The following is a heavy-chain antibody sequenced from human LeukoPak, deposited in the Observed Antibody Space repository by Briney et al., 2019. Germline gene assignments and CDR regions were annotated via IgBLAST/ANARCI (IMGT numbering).Heavy chain of an antibody. J-gene: IGHJ4*02. CDR3: AKNYASQNAFFDY. Sequence: PGGSLRLSCAASGFTFSSYAMSWVRQAPGKGLEWVSAISGSGGSTYYADSVKGRFTISRDNSKNTLYLQMNSLRVEDTAMYYCAKNYASQNAFFDYWGQGALVTVSS. CDR1: GFTFSSYA. D-gene: IGHD3-16*01. CDR2: ISGSGGST. V-gene: IGHV3-23*01.